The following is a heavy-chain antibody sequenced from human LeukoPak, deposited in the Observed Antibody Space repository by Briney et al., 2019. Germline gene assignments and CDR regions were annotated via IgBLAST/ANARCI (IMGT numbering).Heavy chain of an antibody. D-gene: IGHD2-2*01. CDR2: IIPILDIK. CDR1: GDSFSSYA. CDR3: ARVPCLLGSSTSCPYWYFDL. Sequence: EASVKVSCKASGDSFSSYALSWVRQAPGQGLEWMGRIIPILDIKTYAERFQDRVTITADESTSTAYMELSSLRSEDTAVYYCARVPCLLGSSTSCPYWYFDLWGRGTLVTVSS. J-gene: IGHJ2*01. V-gene: IGHV1-69*04.